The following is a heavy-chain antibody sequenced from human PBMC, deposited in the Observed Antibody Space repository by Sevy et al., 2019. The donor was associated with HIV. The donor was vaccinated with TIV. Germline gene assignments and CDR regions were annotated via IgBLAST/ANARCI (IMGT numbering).Heavy chain of an antibody. CDR3: TRRRLTTVTTPSYGMDV. V-gene: IGHV3-73*01. D-gene: IGHD4-17*01. J-gene: IGHJ6*02. CDR1: GFTFSGSA. CDR2: IRSKANSYAT. Sequence: GESLKISCAASGFTFSGSAMHWVRQASGKGLEWVGRIRSKANSYATAYAASVKGRFTISRDDSKNTAYLQMNSLKTDDTAVYYCTRRRLTTVTTPSYGMDVWGQGTTVTVSS.